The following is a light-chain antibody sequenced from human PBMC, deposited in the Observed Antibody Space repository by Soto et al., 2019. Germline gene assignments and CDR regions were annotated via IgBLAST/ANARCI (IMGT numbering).Light chain of an antibody. CDR1: QSVSNN. Sequence: EIVLTQSPGTLSLSPGARAPLSCRASQSVSNNYLAWYQQKPGQAPRLLIYGASTRATGIPARFSGSGSGTEFTLTISSLQSEDFAVYYCQQYNNWPLITFGQGTRLEIK. CDR3: QQYNNWPLIT. V-gene: IGKV3-15*01. J-gene: IGKJ5*01. CDR2: GAS.